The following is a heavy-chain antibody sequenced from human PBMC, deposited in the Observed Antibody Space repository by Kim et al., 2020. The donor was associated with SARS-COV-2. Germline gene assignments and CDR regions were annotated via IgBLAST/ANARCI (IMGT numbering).Heavy chain of an antibody. D-gene: IGHD6-13*01. J-gene: IGHJ4*02. CDR1: GGSISSSSYY. V-gene: IGHV4-39*01. CDR3: ARRSSSWYLLNYFDY. Sequence: SETLSLTCTVSGGSISSSSYYWGWIRQPPGKGLEWIGSIYYSGSTYYNPSLKSRVTISVDTSKNQFSLKLSSVTAADTAVYYCARRSSSWYLLNYFDYWGQGTLVTVSS. CDR2: IYYSGST.